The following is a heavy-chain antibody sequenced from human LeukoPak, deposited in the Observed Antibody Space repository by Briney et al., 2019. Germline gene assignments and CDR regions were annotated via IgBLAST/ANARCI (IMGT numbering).Heavy chain of an antibody. CDR3: AREYGYGYSYYFDY. CDR2: IHYSGST. J-gene: IGHJ4*02. D-gene: IGHD5-18*01. V-gene: IGHV4-59*01. Sequence: SDTLSLTCTVSGGSISTYYWSWIRQPPGKGLEGIGFIHYSGSTKYNPSLNSRVPISVDTSKNQFSLTLSSVTAADTAVYYCAREYGYGYSYYFDYWGQGTLVTVSS. CDR1: GGSISTYY.